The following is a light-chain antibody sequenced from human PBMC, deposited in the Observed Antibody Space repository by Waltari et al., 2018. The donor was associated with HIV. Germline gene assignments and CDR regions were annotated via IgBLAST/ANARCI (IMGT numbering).Light chain of an antibody. Sequence: QSALTQPRSVSGSPGQSVTISCAGTNSHIDNSNRVSWYPQHPNRAPKLLIFDVTQRPSGVPERFSGSESGNTASLTISGLQTDDEADYFCCSYAGAYIVFATGTKVTVL. CDR2: DVT. CDR3: CSYAGAYIV. CDR1: NSHIDNSNR. V-gene: IGLV2-11*01. J-gene: IGLJ1*01.